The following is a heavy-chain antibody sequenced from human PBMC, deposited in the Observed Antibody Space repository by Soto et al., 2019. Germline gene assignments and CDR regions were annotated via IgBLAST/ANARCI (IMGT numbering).Heavy chain of an antibody. CDR2: ISPHKGDT. CDR1: GYTFSSIG. J-gene: IGHJ4*02. CDR3: ARDLDGSGNYYTNY. Sequence: RASVKVSCKTSGYTFSSIGISWVRQAPGQGLEWMGWISPHKGDTYYAQRLQGRVTMTTDTSTSTAYMELRSLRSDDTAVYFCARDLDGSGNYYTNYWGQGTLVTVSS. D-gene: IGHD3-10*01. V-gene: IGHV1-18*01.